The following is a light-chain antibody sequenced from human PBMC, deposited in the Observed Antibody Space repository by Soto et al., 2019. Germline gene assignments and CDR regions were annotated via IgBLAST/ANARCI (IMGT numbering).Light chain of an antibody. J-gene: IGKJ1*01. CDR2: GAS. V-gene: IGKV3-20*01. Sequence: EIVMTQSPATLSLSPGERATLSFRASQSVNSNLAWYQQKPGQAPRLLIYGASTRATGIPDRFSGSRSGTDFTLTISRLEPEDFAVYYCQQYGRSPPWTFGQGTKVDIK. CDR1: QSVNSN. CDR3: QQYGRSPPWT.